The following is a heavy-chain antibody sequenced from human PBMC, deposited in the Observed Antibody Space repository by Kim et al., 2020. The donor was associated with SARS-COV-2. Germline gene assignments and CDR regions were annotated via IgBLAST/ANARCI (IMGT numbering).Heavy chain of an antibody. Sequence: SITKYADHVKGPFPLSRDNAKNTLYLQMNSLRAEDTAVYYCARGERYGFDIWGQGTMVTVSS. CDR3: ARGERYGFDI. V-gene: IGHV3-74*03. CDR2: SIT. D-gene: IGHD1-26*01. J-gene: IGHJ3*02.